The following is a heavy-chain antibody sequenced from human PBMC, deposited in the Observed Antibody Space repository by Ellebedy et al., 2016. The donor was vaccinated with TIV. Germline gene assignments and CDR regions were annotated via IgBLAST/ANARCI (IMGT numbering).Heavy chain of an antibody. Sequence: SETLSLXXTVSGGSISSYYLSWIRQPPGKGLEWIGYIYHSGSTYYNPSLKSRVTISVDRSKNQFSLKLSSVTAADTAVYYCARAGPSGSYYDYYYYMDVWGKGTTVTVSS. CDR3: ARAGPSGSYYDYYYYMDV. J-gene: IGHJ6*03. CDR2: IYHSGST. CDR1: GGSISSYY. V-gene: IGHV4-59*12. D-gene: IGHD3-10*01.